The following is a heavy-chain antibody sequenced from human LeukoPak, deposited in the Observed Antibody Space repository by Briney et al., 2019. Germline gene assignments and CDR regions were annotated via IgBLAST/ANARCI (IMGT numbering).Heavy chain of an antibody. CDR1: GFNLNNYA. CDR3: AKHSWWSGYFYFLPFDY. Sequence: GGSLRLSCAASGFNLNNYATTWVRQAPRKGLEWVSGISGSTDFTYYADSVKGRFTISRDNSKNTLYLQMNSLRVEDTAVYYCAKHSWWSGYFYFLPFDYWGQGTLVTVSS. V-gene: IGHV3-23*01. D-gene: IGHD3-3*01. J-gene: IGHJ4*02. CDR2: ISGSTDFT.